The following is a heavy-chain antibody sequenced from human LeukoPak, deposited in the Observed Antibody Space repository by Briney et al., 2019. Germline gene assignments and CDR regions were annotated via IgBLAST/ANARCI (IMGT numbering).Heavy chain of an antibody. Sequence: SETLSLTCAVSGGSFRGYYWSWIRQPPGKGLEWIGEINHSGSTNYNPSPKSRVTISVDTSKNQSSRKLSSVTAADTAVYYCARRWSGGGSSQNWFDPWGQGTLVTVSS. J-gene: IGHJ5*02. V-gene: IGHV4-34*01. D-gene: IGHD2-15*01. CDR1: GGSFRGYY. CDR2: INHSGST. CDR3: ARRWSGGGSSQNWFDP.